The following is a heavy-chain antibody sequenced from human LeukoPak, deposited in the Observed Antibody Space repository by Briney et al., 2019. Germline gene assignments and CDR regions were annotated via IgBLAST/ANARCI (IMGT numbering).Heavy chain of an antibody. CDR3: VRGRGYFSPDFDS. CDR2: INRDGSET. V-gene: IGHV3-74*01. CDR1: GFPYNTYC. Sequence: GGSQRLSCAPSGFPYNTYCIHCVRQAPGEGRVWVSHINRDGSETLYVDSVQGRYTISRDNANSTLYVQMNSLRAEDTAVYYCVRGRGYFSPDFDSWGQGTLVTVSS. D-gene: IGHD2/OR15-2a*01. J-gene: IGHJ4*02.